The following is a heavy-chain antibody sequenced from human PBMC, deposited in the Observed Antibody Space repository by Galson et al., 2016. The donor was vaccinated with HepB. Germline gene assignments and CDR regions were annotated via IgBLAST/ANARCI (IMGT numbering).Heavy chain of an antibody. D-gene: IGHD6-25*01. CDR1: GFTFNTYE. Sequence: SLRLSCAASGFTFNTYEMNWVRQASGKGLEWIAYINPSGGTIYYADSVKGRFTISRDNATNSLYLQMNSLRAEDTALYYCARDRIAAAVYYYGMDVWGQGATVTVSS. CDR3: ARDRIAAAVYYYGMDV. CDR2: INPSGGTI. V-gene: IGHV3-48*03. J-gene: IGHJ6*02.